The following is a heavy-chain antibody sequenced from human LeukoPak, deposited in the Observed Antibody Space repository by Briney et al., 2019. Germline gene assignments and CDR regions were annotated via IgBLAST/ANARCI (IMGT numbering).Heavy chain of an antibody. D-gene: IGHD4-17*01. Sequence: GGSLRLSCAASGFTFSSYGMHWVRQAPGKGLEWVAVISYDGINKYYTDSVKGRFTISRDNSKNTLYLQMNSLRAEDTAVYYCVRVKTTVNTLDYWGQGTLVTVSS. CDR3: VRVKTTVNTLDY. V-gene: IGHV3-30*03. CDR2: ISYDGINK. CDR1: GFTFSSYG. J-gene: IGHJ4*02.